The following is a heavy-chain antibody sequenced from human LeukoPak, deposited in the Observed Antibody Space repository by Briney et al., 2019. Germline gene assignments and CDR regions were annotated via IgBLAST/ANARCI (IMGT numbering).Heavy chain of an antibody. J-gene: IGHJ4*02. CDR2: IRYDGSNK. CDR3: ATAPAITIFGVVIIPPWYFDY. CDR1: GFTFSSYG. V-gene: IGHV3-30*02. Sequence: GGSLRLSCAASGFTFSSYGMHWVRQAPGKGLEWVAIIRYDGSNKYYADSVKGRFTISRDNSKNTLYLQMNSLRSEDTAVYYCATAPAITIFGVVIIPPWYFDYWGQGTLVTVSS. D-gene: IGHD3-3*01.